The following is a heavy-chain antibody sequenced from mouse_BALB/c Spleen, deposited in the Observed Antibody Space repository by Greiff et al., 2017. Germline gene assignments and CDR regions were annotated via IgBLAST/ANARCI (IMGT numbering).Heavy chain of an antibody. CDR2: IWGDGST. J-gene: IGHJ4*01. CDR3: ARDRDYYGRSYDAMDY. CDR1: GFSLTGYG. V-gene: IGHV2-6-7*01. Sequence: VKLMESGPGLVAPSQSLSITCTVSGFSLTGYGVNWVRQPPGKGLEWLGMIWGDGSTDYNSALKSRLSISKDNSKSQVFLKMNSLQTDDTARYYCARDRDYYGRSYDAMDYWGQGTSVTVSS. D-gene: IGHD1-1*01.